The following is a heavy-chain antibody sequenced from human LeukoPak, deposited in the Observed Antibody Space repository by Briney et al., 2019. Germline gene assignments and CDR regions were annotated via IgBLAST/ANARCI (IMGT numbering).Heavy chain of an antibody. J-gene: IGHJ4*02. CDR2: IYSGTT. CDR3: AKDRSIGTYYTFDY. CDR1: GFTVSSNS. D-gene: IGHD1-26*01. V-gene: IGHV3-53*01. Sequence: GGSLRLSCTASGFTVSSNSMSWVRQAPGKGLEWVSFIYSGTTHYSDSVKGRFTISRDKSKNTLYLQMSSLRAEDTAVYYCAKDRSIGTYYTFDYWGQGTLVTVSS.